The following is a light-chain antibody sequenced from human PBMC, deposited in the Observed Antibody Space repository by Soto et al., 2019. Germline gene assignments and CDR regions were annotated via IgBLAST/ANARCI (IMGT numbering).Light chain of an antibody. CDR3: QQYGSSPQT. CDR1: QSVGTT. V-gene: IGKV3-20*01. Sequence: EVVMTQSAATLSVSPGERATLSCRASQSVGTTLACYQQKPGQSPRLLIFDTSSRATGIPDRFSGGGSGTDFTLTISRLEPEDFAVYYCQQYGSSPQTFGQGTKVDIK. J-gene: IGKJ1*01. CDR2: DTS.